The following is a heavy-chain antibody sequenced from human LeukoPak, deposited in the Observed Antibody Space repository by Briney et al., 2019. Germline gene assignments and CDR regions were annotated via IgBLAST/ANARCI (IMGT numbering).Heavy chain of an antibody. CDR1: GFTFSSYA. V-gene: IGHV3-23*01. J-gene: IGHJ4*02. D-gene: IGHD3-10*01. CDR2: ISGSGGST. CDR3: AKSSLSITMVRGVMTFFDY. Sequence: GGSLRLSCAASGFTFSSYAMSWVRQAPGKGLEWVSVISGSGGSTYYADSVKGRFTISRDNSKNTLYLQMNSLRAEDTAVYYCAKSSLSITMVRGVMTFFDYWGQGTLVTVSS.